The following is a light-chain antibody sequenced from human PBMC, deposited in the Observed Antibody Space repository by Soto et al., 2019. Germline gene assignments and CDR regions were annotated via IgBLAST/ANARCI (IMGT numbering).Light chain of an antibody. CDR2: EVN. Sequence: QSALTQPASVSGSPGQSITISCTGTSDDDGGYNYVSWYQQHPGKAPKLMIFEVNNRPSGVSNRFSGSRSGNTASLTVSCLEADYEDDYYCSSYRSGNTLVVFGGGTELTVL. CDR1: SDDDGGYNY. V-gene: IGLV2-14*01. J-gene: IGLJ2*01. CDR3: SSYRSGNTLVV.